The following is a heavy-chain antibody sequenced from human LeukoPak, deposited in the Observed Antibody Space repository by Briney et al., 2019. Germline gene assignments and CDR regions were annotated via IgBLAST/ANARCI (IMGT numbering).Heavy chain of an antibody. Sequence: SETLSVTCTVSGGSISSYYWSWIRQPPGKGLEWIGYIYYSGSTNYNPSLKSRVTISVDTSKNQFSLKLSSVTAADTAVYYCAGDLAIFGVVHNDAFDIWGQGTMVTVSS. J-gene: IGHJ3*02. V-gene: IGHV4-59*01. D-gene: IGHD3-3*01. CDR2: IYYSGST. CDR1: GGSISSYY. CDR3: AGDLAIFGVVHNDAFDI.